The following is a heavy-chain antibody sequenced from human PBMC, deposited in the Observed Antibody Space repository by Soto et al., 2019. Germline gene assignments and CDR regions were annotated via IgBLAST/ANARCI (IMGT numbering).Heavy chain of an antibody. D-gene: IGHD6-13*01. CDR2: IYYSGST. CDR1: GGSISSYY. V-gene: IGHV4-59*01. Sequence: SETLSLTCTVSGGSISSYYWSWIRQPPGKGLEWIGYIYYSGSTNYNPSLKSRVTISVDTSKNQFSLKLSSVTAADTAVYYCARFHHSAAAGTGYYYFYGMDVWGQGTTVTVSS. J-gene: IGHJ6*02. CDR3: ARFHHSAAAGTGYYYFYGMDV.